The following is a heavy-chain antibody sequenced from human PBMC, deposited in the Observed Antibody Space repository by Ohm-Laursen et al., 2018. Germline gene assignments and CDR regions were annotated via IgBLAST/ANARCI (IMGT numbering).Heavy chain of an antibody. J-gene: IGHJ4*02. V-gene: IGHV4-4*07. Sequence: SETLSLTWPVSGGSISSYYWSWIRQPAGKGLEWIGRIYTSGSTNYNPSLKSRVTMSVDASKNQFSLRLSLVTAADTAVYYCARQSGSWHFDYWGQGTLVTVSS. CDR3: ARQSGSWHFDY. CDR1: GGSISSYY. CDR2: IYTSGST. D-gene: IGHD1-26*01.